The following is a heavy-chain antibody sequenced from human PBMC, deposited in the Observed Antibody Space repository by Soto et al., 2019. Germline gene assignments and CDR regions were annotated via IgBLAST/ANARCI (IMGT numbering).Heavy chain of an antibody. J-gene: IGHJ3*02. D-gene: IGHD1-26*01. CDR3: ARDGLVGAADAFDI. Sequence: QVQLVESGGGVVQPGRSLRLSCAASGFTFSSYAMHWVRQAPGKGLEWVAVISYDGSNKYYADSVKGRFTISRDNSKNALYLQMNSLRAEDTAVYYCARDGLVGAADAFDIWGQGTMVTVSS. CDR2: ISYDGSNK. V-gene: IGHV3-30-3*01. CDR1: GFTFSSYA.